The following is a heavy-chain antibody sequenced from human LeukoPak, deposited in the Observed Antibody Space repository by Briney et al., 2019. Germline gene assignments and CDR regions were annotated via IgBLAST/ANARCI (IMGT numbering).Heavy chain of an antibody. CDR1: GFTFSSYA. V-gene: IGHV3-23*01. CDR3: AKDIAARPAPLSGFDY. CDR2: ISGSGGST. Sequence: GGSLRLSCAASGFTFSSYAMSWVRQAPGKGLEWVSAISGSGGSTYYADSVKGRFTISRDNSKNTLYLQMNSLRAEDTAVYYCAKDIAARPAPLSGFDYWGQGTLVTVSS. J-gene: IGHJ4*02. D-gene: IGHD6-6*01.